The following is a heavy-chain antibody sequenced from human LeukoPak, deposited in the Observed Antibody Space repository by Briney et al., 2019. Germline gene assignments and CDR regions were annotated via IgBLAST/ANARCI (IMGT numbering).Heavy chain of an antibody. CDR2: INAGNGNT. Sequence: GASVTVSCKASGYTFTSYAMHWVRQAPGQRLEWMGWINAGNGNTKYSQKFQGRVTITRDTSASTAYMELSSLRSEDTAVYYCARWASSSWYYFDYWGQGTLVTVSS. CDR1: GYTFTSYA. CDR3: ARWASSSWYYFDY. J-gene: IGHJ4*02. D-gene: IGHD6-13*01. V-gene: IGHV1-3*01.